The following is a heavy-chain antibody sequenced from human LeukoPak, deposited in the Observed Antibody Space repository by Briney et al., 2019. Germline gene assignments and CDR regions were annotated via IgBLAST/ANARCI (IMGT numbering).Heavy chain of an antibody. CDR2: INHSGST. D-gene: IGHD1-26*01. V-gene: IGHV4-34*01. CDR1: GVSFSGYY. Sequence: SETLSLTCAVYGVSFSGYYWSWIRQPPGKGLEWIGEINHSGSTNYNPSLKSRVTISVDTSKNQFSLKLSSVTAADTAVYYCARLRYSGGSQGVFDYWGQGTLVTVSS. CDR3: ARLRYSGGSQGVFDY. J-gene: IGHJ4*02.